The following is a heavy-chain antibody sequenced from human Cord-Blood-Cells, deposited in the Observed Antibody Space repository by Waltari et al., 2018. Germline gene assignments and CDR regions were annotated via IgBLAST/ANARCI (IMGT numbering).Heavy chain of an antibody. CDR2: INHSGST. CDR3: ARGYCSSTSCYLYYFDY. D-gene: IGHD2-2*01. CDR1: GGSFSGYY. V-gene: IGHV4-34*01. J-gene: IGHJ4*02. Sequence: QVQLQQWGAGLLKPSETLSLTCAVYGGSFSGYYWNWLRQPPGKGLEWIGEINHSGSTNYNPSLKSRVTISVDTSKNQFSLKLSSVTAADTAVYYCARGYCSSTSCYLYYFDYWGQGTLVTVSS.